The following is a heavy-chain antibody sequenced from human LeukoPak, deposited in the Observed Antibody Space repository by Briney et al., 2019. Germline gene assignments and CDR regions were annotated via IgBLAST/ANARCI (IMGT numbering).Heavy chain of an antibody. CDR1: GYTFTGYY. D-gene: IGHD3-3*01. Sequence: ASVKFSCKASGYTFTGYYMHWVRQAPGQGLEWMGWINPNSGGTKHAQKFQGRLTMTRDTSISTAYMELSRLRSDDTAVYYCARVPYVLRFLEFDYWGQGTLVTVSS. V-gene: IGHV1-2*02. J-gene: IGHJ4*02. CDR3: ARVPYVLRFLEFDY. CDR2: INPNSGGT.